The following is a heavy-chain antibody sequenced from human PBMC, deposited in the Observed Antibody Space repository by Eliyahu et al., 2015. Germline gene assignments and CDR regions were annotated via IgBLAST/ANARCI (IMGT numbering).Heavy chain of an antibody. Sequence: QVQLQESGPGLVKPSQTLSLTCTVXGGSISSGSYFWSWIRQPAGKGLEWIGRIYTSGSTNYNPSLKSRVTISIDASKNQFSLKLSAVTAADTATYYCARDGMTIAAEDVWGKGTTVTVSS. CDR1: GGSISSGSYF. CDR3: ARDGMTIAAEDV. D-gene: IGHD6-13*01. J-gene: IGHJ6*04. CDR2: IYTSGST. V-gene: IGHV4-61*02.